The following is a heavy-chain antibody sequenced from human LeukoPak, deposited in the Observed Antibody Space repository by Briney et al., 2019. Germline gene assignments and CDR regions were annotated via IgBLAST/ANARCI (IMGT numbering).Heavy chain of an antibody. CDR1: GGTFSSYA. V-gene: IGHV1-69*05. D-gene: IGHD6-6*01. CDR3: AGGGLEQLGRYYYYYYMDV. Sequence: SVKVSCKASGGTFSSYAISWVRQAPGQGLEWMGGIIPIFGTANYAQKFQGRVTITTDESTSTAYMELSSLRSEDTAVYYCAGGGLEQLGRYYYYYYMDVWGKGTTVTVSS. J-gene: IGHJ6*03. CDR2: IIPIFGTA.